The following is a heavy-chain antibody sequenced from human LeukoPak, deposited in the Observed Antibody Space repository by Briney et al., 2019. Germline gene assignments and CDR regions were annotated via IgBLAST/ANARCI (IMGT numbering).Heavy chain of an antibody. Sequence: ASVKVSCKASGYTFTGYYMHWVRQAPGQGLEWMGWINPNSGGTNYAQKFQGRVTMTRDTSISTAYMELSRLRSDDTAVYYCARTSHYVDIAATIPYGIYYFDYWGQGTLVTVSS. CDR3: ARTSHYVDIAATIPYGIYYFDY. D-gene: IGHD5-12*01. CDR1: GYTFTGYY. CDR2: INPNSGGT. J-gene: IGHJ4*02. V-gene: IGHV1-2*02.